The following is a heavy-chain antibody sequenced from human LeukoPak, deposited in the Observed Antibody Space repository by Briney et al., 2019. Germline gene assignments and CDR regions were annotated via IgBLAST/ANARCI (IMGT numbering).Heavy chain of an antibody. Sequence: SETLSLTCAVYGGSFSGYYWSWIRQPPGKGLEWIGEINHSGSTNYNPSLKSRVTISGDPSKNQFSLKLSSVTAADTAVYFCARVGYSYVIYAWSRTGLGAYPTKYYYHMDVWGKGTTVTVSS. J-gene: IGHJ6*03. CDR3: ARVGYSYVIYAWSRTGLGAYPTKYYYHMDV. V-gene: IGHV4-34*01. D-gene: IGHD5-18*01. CDR2: INHSGST. CDR1: GGSFSGYY.